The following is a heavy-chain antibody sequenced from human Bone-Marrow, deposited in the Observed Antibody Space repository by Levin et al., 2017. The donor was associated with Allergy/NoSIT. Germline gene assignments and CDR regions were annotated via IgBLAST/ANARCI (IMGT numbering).Heavy chain of an antibody. CDR1: GGSISSGDYY. V-gene: IGHV4-30-4*01. Sequence: SETLSLTCTVSGGSISSGDYYWSWIRQPPGKGLEWIGYIYYSGSTYYNPSLKSRVTISVDTSKNQFSLKLSSVTAADTAVYYCAREEDDSSGSPVAYWGQGTLVTVSS. CDR3: AREEDDSSGSPVAY. CDR2: IYYSGST. J-gene: IGHJ4*02. D-gene: IGHD3-22*01.